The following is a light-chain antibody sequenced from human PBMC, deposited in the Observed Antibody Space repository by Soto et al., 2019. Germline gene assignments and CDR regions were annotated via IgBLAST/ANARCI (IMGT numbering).Light chain of an antibody. V-gene: IGKV1-39*01. CDR2: AAS. J-gene: IGKJ4*01. CDR3: QQTYITPLT. Sequence: DIQMTQSPSSLSASLGDRVTITCRASQSVSNYLNWYQQNQGKAPKLLIYAASSLQSGVPSRFLGSGSGTDFTLTISSLQPEDSATYYCQQTYITPLTFGGGTRVEI. CDR1: QSVSNY.